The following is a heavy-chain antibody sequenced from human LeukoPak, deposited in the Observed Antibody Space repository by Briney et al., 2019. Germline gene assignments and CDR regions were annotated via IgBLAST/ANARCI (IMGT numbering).Heavy chain of an antibody. J-gene: IGHJ5*02. Sequence: PSETLSLTCTVSGGSISTTSYYWGWIRQPPGKGLEWIGSIYYSGSTYYSPSLKSRVTISADTSKNRFSLRLTSVTAADTAVYYCATIAAAGKDWFDPWGQGTLVTVSS. CDR2: IYYSGST. CDR1: GGSISTTSYY. CDR3: ATIAAAGKDWFDP. V-gene: IGHV4-39*01. D-gene: IGHD6-13*01.